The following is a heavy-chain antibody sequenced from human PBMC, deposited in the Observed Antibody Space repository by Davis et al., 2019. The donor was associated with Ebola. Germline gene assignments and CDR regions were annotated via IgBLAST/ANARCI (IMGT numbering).Heavy chain of an antibody. J-gene: IGHJ4*02. CDR1: NYSIKSGYY. Sequence: MPSETLSLTCTVSNYSIKSGYYWGWIRQTPEKGLEWIASIDHSGSTIYNPSLKSRVTMSVDPSKNQFSLKLSSVTAADTAVYYCARVGPVSSGGLDYWGQGTLVTVSS. CDR2: IDHSGST. V-gene: IGHV4-38-2*02. D-gene: IGHD3-10*01. CDR3: ARVGPVSSGGLDY.